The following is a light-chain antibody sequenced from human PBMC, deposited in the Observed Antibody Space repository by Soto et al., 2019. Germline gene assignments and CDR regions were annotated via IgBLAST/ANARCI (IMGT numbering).Light chain of an antibody. Sequence: DIQMTQSPSTLSASVGDRVTITCRASQSFSSGLAWYQQKPGKAPRLLIYAAYSLQSGVQSRFSGSGSGTEFTLTISSLQPDEFATYYCQQYHTYPWTVGRGTKVDIK. CDR2: AAY. J-gene: IGKJ1*01. V-gene: IGKV1-5*01. CDR1: QSFSSG. CDR3: QQYHTYPWT.